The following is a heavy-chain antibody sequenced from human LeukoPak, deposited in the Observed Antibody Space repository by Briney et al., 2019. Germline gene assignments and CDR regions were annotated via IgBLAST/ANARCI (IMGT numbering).Heavy chain of an antibody. V-gene: IGHV4-34*01. J-gene: IGHJ4*02. Sequence: SETLSLTCAVYGGSFSGYQWTWIRQPPGKGLEWIGEINHSGSINYNPSLKSRVTISVDTSKNQFSLKLSSVTAADTAVYNCARARSGKWGFDYWGQGTLVTVSS. D-gene: IGHD1-26*01. CDR2: INHSGSI. CDR3: ARARSGKWGFDY. CDR1: GGSFSGYQ.